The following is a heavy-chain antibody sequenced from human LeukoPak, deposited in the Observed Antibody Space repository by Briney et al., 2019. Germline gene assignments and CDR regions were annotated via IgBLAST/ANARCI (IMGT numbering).Heavy chain of an antibody. Sequence: HPGGPLRLSCAASGFSFRSHGMNWVRQAPGKGLEWVSGISPRGDITYYKDSVRGRFTISRDNFKNTVSLQLNSLRAEDTAMYYCGRHQPGTYYRYMGVWGTGTTVTMSS. CDR1: GFSFRSHG. J-gene: IGHJ6*03. D-gene: IGHD3-10*01. CDR3: GRHQPGTYYRYMGV. CDR2: ISPRGDIT. V-gene: IGHV3-23*01.